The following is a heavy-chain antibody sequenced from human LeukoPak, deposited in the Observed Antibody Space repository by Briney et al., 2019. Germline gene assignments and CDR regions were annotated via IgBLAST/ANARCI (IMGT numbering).Heavy chain of an antibody. J-gene: IGHJ2*01. D-gene: IGHD1-14*01. V-gene: IGHV4-61*01. Sequence: SSETLSLTCTVSGGSISSSRYYWGWIRQPPGKALEWIGYIYYSGRTSYNPSLKSRVTMSVDTSKNQFSLKLSSVTAADTAVYYCARDGNPWNLDVWGRGTLVTVSS. CDR1: GGSISSSRYY. CDR2: IYYSGRT. CDR3: ARDGNPWNLDV.